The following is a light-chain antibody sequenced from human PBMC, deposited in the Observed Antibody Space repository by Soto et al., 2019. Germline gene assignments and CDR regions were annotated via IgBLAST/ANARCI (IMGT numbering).Light chain of an antibody. CDR2: DSA. CDR1: QFLSSY. CDR3: QQYNNCRTWT. V-gene: IGKV3-15*01. J-gene: IGKJ1*01. Sequence: EIVLTQSPATLSVSPGERATLSCRASQFLSSYLALYQQKPSQPPGLLIYDSANRAAGIPARFSGSGSGTEFTLTISSLQSEDVAVYDCQQYNNCRTWTFGQGTKVDIK.